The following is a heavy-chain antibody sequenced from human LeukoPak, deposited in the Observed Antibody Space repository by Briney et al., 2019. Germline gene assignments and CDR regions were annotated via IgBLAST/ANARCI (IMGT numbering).Heavy chain of an antibody. CDR2: INHSGST. CDR3: ARGLRVTTYYYYGMDV. D-gene: IGHD4-17*01. Sequence: SETLSLTCAVYDGSFSGYYWSWIRQPPGKGLEWIGEINHSGSTNYNPSLKSRVTISVDTSKNQFSLKLSSVTAADTAVYYCARGLRVTTYYYYGMDVWGQGTTVTVSS. J-gene: IGHJ6*02. V-gene: IGHV4-34*01. CDR1: DGSFSGYY.